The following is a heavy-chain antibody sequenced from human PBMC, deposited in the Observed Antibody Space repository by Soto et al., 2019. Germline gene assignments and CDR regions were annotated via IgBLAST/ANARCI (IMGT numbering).Heavy chain of an antibody. V-gene: IGHV1-3*01. D-gene: IGHD3-16*01. CDR3: AREGAHYAPFDL. J-gene: IGHJ4*02. CDR1: GYTFTDYA. CDR2: INVGNGNT. Sequence: QAQLVQSWAEAKKPGASVKVSCKASGYTFTDYALHGVLQAPGHGLEWMGWINVGNGNTGYSRKFQGRVTNGRDMSATTAYIEVTSLTSEDTAIYYCAREGAHYAPFDLWGQGTLVTVSS.